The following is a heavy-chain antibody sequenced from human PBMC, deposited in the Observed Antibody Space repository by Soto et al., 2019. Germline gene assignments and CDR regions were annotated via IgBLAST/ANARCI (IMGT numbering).Heavy chain of an antibody. Sequence: QVQLVQSGAEVKKPGSSVKVSCKASGGTFSSYAISWVRQAPGQGLEWMGGIIPISETTNYAQKFQGRVMITAEESKSTAYMELSSLRSEDTAVYYCARSQGSSTSLEIYYYYYYGMDVWGQGTTVTVSS. CDR3: ARSQGSSTSLEIYYYYYYGMDV. CDR2: IIPISETT. CDR1: GGTFSSYA. D-gene: IGHD2-2*01. V-gene: IGHV1-69*01. J-gene: IGHJ6*02.